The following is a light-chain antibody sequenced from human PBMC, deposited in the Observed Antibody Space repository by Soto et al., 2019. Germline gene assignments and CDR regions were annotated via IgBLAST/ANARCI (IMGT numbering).Light chain of an antibody. CDR3: QQANSCPLT. J-gene: IGKJ4*01. CDR2: SAS. Sequence: IQMTQSPSSVTASVGDTVTITCRASQDISAWLAWYQQKPGRAPRLLIYSASTLLSGVPSRFSGSGSATDFTLTISSLQPDDFATYYCQQANSCPLTFGGGTKVEIK. V-gene: IGKV1-12*01. CDR1: QDISAW.